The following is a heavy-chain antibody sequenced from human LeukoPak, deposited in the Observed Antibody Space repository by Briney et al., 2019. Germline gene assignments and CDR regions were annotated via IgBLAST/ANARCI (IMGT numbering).Heavy chain of an antibody. D-gene: IGHD5-18*01. V-gene: IGHV3-23*01. CDR1: GFTFSSYT. Sequence: GGSLRLSCATSGFTFSSYTMVWVRQAPGKGLEWVSIIGASGGDIHYAGSVKGRFTVSRDNSKNTLHLQMNSLRADDTAVYYCAKDRNDHVNKAMLDYWGQGTLVTVSS. J-gene: IGHJ4*02. CDR3: AKDRNDHVNKAMLDY. CDR2: IGASGGDI.